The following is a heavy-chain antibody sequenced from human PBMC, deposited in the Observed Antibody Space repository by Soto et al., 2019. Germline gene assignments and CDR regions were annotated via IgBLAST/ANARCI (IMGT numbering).Heavy chain of an antibody. CDR2: IYHSGST. CDR1: SGSISSSNW. D-gene: IGHD1-1*01. J-gene: IGHJ4*02. Sequence: SGTLSLTCAVSSGSISSSNWWSWVRQPPGKGLEWIGEIYHSGSTNYNPSLKSRLTISVDKSKNQFYMNLSSVTAADTAVYYCARDPVGYGRYDYWGQGTLVTVSS. V-gene: IGHV4-4*02. CDR3: ARDPVGYGRYDY.